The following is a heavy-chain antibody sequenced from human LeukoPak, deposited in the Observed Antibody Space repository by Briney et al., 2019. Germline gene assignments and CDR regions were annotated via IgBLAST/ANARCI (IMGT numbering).Heavy chain of an antibody. V-gene: IGHV1-2*02. CDR2: INPNSGGT. Sequence: GASVKVSCKASGYTFTSYAMNWVRQAPGQGLEWMGWINPNSGGTNYAQKFQGRVTMTRDTSISTAYMELSRLRSDDTAVYYCARARNTVTTYYYYYMDVWGKGTTVTVSS. CDR1: GYTFTSYA. D-gene: IGHD4-11*01. J-gene: IGHJ6*03. CDR3: ARARNTVTTYYYYYMDV.